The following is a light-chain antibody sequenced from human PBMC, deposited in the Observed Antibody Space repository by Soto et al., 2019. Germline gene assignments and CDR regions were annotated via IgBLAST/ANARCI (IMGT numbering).Light chain of an antibody. J-gene: IGKJ5*01. CDR2: DSS. CDR1: QSVQSY. Sequence: EVVLTQSPVTLSLSPGERATLSCRASQSVQSYLAWYHQKPGQAPRLLIYDSSNRATGVPARFSGSESGTDFTLTISTLEPEDFAVYYCQHRSSWPVTFGQGTLLEIK. CDR3: QHRSSWPVT. V-gene: IGKV3-11*01.